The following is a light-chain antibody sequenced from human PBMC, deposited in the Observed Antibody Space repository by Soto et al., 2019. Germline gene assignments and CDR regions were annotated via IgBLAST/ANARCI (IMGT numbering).Light chain of an antibody. CDR2: DTS. J-gene: IGKJ5*01. V-gene: IGKV3-11*01. CDR1: QSVSGY. CDR3: QQRTNWPPSIT. Sequence: EFVLTQSPATLSLSPGERATLSCKAIQSVSGYLAWYQQKPGQAPRLLIYDTSNRATDVPARFSGSGSGTDFTLTITSLEPEDFAVYYCQQRTNWPPSITFGQGTRLEIK.